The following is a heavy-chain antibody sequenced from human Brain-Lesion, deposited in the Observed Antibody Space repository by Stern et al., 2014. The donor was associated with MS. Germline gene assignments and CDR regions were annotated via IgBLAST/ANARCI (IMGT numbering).Heavy chain of an antibody. D-gene: IGHD3-3*01. V-gene: IGHV1-2*02. CDR2: MNPNTGGT. J-gene: IGHJ6*02. CDR3: ARDQRGITIFGVVTDYYYLGMDV. CDR1: GYIFTGYY. Sequence: QVQLVQSGAEVKKPGASVKVSCKTSGYIFTGYYIHWVRQAPGQGLEWMAWMNPNTGGTHDAQKFQGRVTMSRDTSISTAYVELSSLTSDDTAVYYCARDQRGITIFGVVTDYYYLGMDVWGQGTTVTVS.